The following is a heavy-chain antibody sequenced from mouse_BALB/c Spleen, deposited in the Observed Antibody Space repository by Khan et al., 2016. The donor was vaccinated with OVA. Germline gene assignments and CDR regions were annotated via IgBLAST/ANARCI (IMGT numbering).Heavy chain of an antibody. V-gene: IGHV1-4*01. J-gene: IGHJ3*01. D-gene: IGHD2-14*01. CDR2: INPSNGYT. CDR1: GYTFTSYT. CDR3: VRDGAYYGNDGWFAY. Sequence: QVQLKESGAELARPGASVKMSCKASGYTFTSYTIHWIKQRPGQGLEWIGYINPSNGYTNYNQKFKDKATLTADKSSTTAYMQLSSLTSDDSAVYNFVRDGAYYGNDGWFAYWGQGTLVTVSA.